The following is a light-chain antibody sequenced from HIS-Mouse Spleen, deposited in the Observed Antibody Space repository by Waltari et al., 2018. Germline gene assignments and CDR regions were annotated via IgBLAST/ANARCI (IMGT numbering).Light chain of an antibody. CDR1: SRSVGGYNY. CDR3: SSYTSSSTLVV. J-gene: IGLJ2*01. Sequence: QSALTQPASVSGSPGQSINISCTGTSRSVGGYNYVSWYQQHPGKAPKLMIYDVSNRPSGVSNRFSGSKSGNTASLTISGLQAEDEADYYCSSYTSSSTLVVFGGGTKLTVL. CDR2: DVS. V-gene: IGLV2-14*03.